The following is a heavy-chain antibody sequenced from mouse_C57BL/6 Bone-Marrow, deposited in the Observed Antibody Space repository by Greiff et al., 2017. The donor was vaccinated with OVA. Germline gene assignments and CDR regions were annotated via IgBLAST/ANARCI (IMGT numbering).Heavy chain of an antibody. CDR1: GYTFTSYW. J-gene: IGHJ1*03. Sequence: QVQLQQPGAELVRPGTSVKLSCKASGYTFTSYWMHWVKQRPGQGLEWIGVIDPSDSYTNYNQKFKGKATLTVDTSSSTAYMQLSSLTSEDSAVYCRGDGGYFDVWGTGTTVTVSS. V-gene: IGHV1-59*01. CDR3: GDGGYFDV. CDR2: IDPSDSYT.